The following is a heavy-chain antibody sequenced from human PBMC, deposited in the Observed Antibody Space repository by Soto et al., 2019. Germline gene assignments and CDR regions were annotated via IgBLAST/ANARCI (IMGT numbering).Heavy chain of an antibody. Sequence: EVPLVESGGGLVQPGGSLRLSCAASGLTFSSYCMSWVRQAPGKGLEWVSFICISSSSIYYADSVKGRFTISRDNAQNSLYLQMNSLRAEDTAVYYSARDSPPIDYWGPGTLVTVSS. CDR1: GLTFSSYC. CDR3: ARDSPPIDY. J-gene: IGHJ4*02. CDR2: ICISSSSI. V-gene: IGHV3-48*01.